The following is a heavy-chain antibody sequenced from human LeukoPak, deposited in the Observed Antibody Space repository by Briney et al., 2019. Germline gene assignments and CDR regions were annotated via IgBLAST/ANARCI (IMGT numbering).Heavy chain of an antibody. CDR2: ISSSSSTI. J-gene: IGHJ4*02. CDR1: GFSFSSYS. Sequence: GGSLRLSCAASGFSFSSYSMNWVRPAAGKGLDWVSYISSSSSTIYYADSVKGRFTISRDNAKNSLYLQMNSLRDEDTAVYYCTKGGDSGSSPFDYWGQGTLVTVSS. D-gene: IGHD3-10*01. CDR3: TKGGDSGSSPFDY. V-gene: IGHV3-48*02.